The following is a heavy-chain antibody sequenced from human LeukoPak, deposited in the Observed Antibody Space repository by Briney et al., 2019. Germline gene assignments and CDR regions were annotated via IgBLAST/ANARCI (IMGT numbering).Heavy chain of an antibody. V-gene: IGHV4-34*01. J-gene: IGHJ6*03. CDR1: GGSFSGYY. Sequence: SETLSLTCAVYGGSFSGYYWSWIRQPPGKGLEWIGEINHSGSTNYNPSLKSRDTISVDTSKNQFSLKLSSVTAADTAVYYCARGIAWWEPLGYYYYYMDVWGKGTTVTVSS. D-gene: IGHD1-14*01. CDR2: INHSGST. CDR3: ARGIAWWEPLGYYYYYMDV.